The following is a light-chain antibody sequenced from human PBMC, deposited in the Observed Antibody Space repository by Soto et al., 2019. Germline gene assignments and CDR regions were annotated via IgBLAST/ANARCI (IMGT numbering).Light chain of an antibody. Sequence: DIQMTQSPSSLSASVGDRVTITCRASQSISRDLNWYQQQPGKAPRLLIYAASSLQGGVPSRFSGSGSGTDFTLTISSLQREDFATYYCQQSYSHPGTFGQGTKVDIK. CDR3: QQSYSHPGT. CDR1: QSISRD. J-gene: IGKJ1*01. CDR2: AAS. V-gene: IGKV1-39*01.